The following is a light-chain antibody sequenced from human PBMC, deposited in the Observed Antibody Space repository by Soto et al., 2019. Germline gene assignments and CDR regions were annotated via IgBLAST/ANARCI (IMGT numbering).Light chain of an antibody. J-gene: IGKJ5*01. CDR1: QSVSTY. CDR3: QQRSNWPIT. CDR2: DAS. Sequence: EIVFTQAPATLSLSPGERATLSCRASQSVSTYLAWYQQKRGQAPRLLIYDASNRATGIPARFRGSGSGTDFTLTINSLEPEDFAVYYCQQRSNWPITFGQGTRLEIK. V-gene: IGKV3-11*01.